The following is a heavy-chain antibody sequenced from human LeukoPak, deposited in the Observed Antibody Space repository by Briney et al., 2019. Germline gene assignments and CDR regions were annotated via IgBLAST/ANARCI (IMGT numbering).Heavy chain of an antibody. CDR1: GFTFSNYA. Sequence: GGSLRLSCAASGFTFSNYAMSWVRQAPGKGLEWVSTISGSGGSTFYADSVKGRFTISRDNSRNTLYLQMSSLRAEDTAIYYCAKDDYSYYAMDVWGRGTTVTVSS. J-gene: IGHJ6*02. CDR2: ISGSGGST. CDR3: AKDDYSYYAMDV. V-gene: IGHV3-23*01.